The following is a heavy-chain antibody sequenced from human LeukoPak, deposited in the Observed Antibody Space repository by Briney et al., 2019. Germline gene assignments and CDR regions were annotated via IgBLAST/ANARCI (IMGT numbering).Heavy chain of an antibody. CDR2: VYYSGST. V-gene: IGHV4-59*01. CDR1: GGSINRDF. D-gene: IGHD1-26*01. CDR3: ARRGANSGSYSHFDL. J-gene: IGHJ2*01. Sequence: SETLSLICCVSGGSINRDFWNWIRQPPGKVLELIGSVYYSGSTNYNPSLKSRVTISLDTSKNKFSLQLRSVTAADTAVYYCARRGANSGSYSHFDLWGRGTLVTVSS.